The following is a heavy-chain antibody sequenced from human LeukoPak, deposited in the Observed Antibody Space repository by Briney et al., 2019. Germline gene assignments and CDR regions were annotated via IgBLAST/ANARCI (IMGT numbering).Heavy chain of an antibody. D-gene: IGHD1-14*01. CDR3: ARAESGFDY. CDR2: INHSGST. Sequence: PSETLSLTCAVYGGSFSGYYWSWIRQPPGKGLVWIGEINHSGSTNYNPSLKSRVTISVDTSKNQFSLKLSSVTAADTAVYYCARAESGFDYWGQGTLVTVSS. V-gene: IGHV4-34*01. CDR1: GGSFSGYY. J-gene: IGHJ4*02.